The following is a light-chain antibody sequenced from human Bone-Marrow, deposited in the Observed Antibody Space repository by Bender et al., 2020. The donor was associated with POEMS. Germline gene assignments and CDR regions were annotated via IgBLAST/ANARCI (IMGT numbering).Light chain of an antibody. CDR3: SGWDDSLNGCV. CDR2: SSH. CDR1: SSNIGAHA. V-gene: IGLV1-44*01. Sequence: QSVLTQPPSASGTPGQRVTISCSGGSSNIGAHAVNWYQHLPGTAPKLLIYSSHRRPSEVPDRFSGSSSGASASLAISGLQAEDEADYYCSGWDDSLNGCVFGGGTKLTVL. J-gene: IGLJ3*02.